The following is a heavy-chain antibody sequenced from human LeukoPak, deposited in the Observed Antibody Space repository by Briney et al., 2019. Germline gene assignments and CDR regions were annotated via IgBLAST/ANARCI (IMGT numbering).Heavy chain of an antibody. J-gene: IGHJ4*02. CDR2: ISYDGSNK. Sequence: GRSLRLSCAASGFTFNNYAMHWVRQAPGKGLEWVAVISYDGSNKYYTDSVKGRFTISRDNSKNTLYLQMNSLTDEDTAVYYCAKVRWDNSGWYYLDNWGQGTLVTVSS. V-gene: IGHV3-30*04. CDR1: GFTFNNYA. CDR3: AKVRWDNSGWYYLDN. D-gene: IGHD6-19*01.